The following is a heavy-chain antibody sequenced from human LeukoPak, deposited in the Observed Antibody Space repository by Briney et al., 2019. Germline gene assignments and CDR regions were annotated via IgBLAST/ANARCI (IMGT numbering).Heavy chain of an antibody. CDR2: INHSGST. D-gene: IGHD3-9*01. J-gene: IGHJ4*02. CDR3: ARAPPYYDILTAYYDY. CDR1: GVSFSGYY. Sequence: SETLSLTCTVYGVSFSGYYWSWIRQPPGKGLEWIGEINHSGSTNYTPSLKSRVTISVDTSKNQFSLKLNSLTAADTAVYYCARAPPYYDILTAYYDYWGRGTLVTVST. V-gene: IGHV4-34*01.